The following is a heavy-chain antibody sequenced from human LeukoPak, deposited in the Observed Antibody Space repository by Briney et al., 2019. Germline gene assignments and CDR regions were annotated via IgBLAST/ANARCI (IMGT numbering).Heavy chain of an antibody. CDR1: GYTFTSYG. D-gene: IGHD3-22*01. J-gene: IGHJ4*02. V-gene: IGHV1-18*01. CDR3: VRDWGDSSGYYYLRFDY. Sequence: ASVKVSCKASGYTFTSYGISWVRQAPGQGLEWMGWISAYNGNTNYAQKLQGRVTMTTDTSTSTAYMELRSLRSDDTAVYYCVRDWGDSSGYYYLRFDYWGQGTLVTVSS. CDR2: ISAYNGNT.